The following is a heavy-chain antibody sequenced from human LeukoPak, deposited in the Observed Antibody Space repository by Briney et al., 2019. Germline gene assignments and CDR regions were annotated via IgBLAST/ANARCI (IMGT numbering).Heavy chain of an antibody. CDR2: ISSSGSTI. V-gene: IGHV3-48*03. Sequence: GGSLRLSCAASGFTFSSYEMNWVRQAPGEGLEWVSYISSSGSTIYYADSVKGRFTISRDNAKNSLYLQMNSLRAEDTAVYYCARAYTVTTSSAVGYWGQGTLVTVSS. J-gene: IGHJ4*02. D-gene: IGHD4-17*01. CDR1: GFTFSSYE. CDR3: ARAYTVTTSSAVGY.